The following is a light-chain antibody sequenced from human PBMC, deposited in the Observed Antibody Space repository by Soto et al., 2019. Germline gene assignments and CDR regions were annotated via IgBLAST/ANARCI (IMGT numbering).Light chain of an antibody. CDR1: ESISTW. V-gene: IGKV1-5*03. CDR3: QQYNSYSRT. J-gene: IGKJ1*01. CDR2: GAS. Sequence: DIQMTQSPSTLSASVGDRVTITCRASESISTWLAWYQQKPGKAPKLLIYGASSLESGVPPRFSGDGSGTQFTLTISSLQPDDFATYYCQQYNSYSRTFGQGTKVDIK.